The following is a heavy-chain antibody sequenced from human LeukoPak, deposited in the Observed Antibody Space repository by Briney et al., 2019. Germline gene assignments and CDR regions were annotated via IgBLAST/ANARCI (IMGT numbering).Heavy chain of an antibody. D-gene: IGHD6-6*01. J-gene: IGHJ4*02. V-gene: IGHV1-2*04. CDR2: INPNSGGT. CDR3: ARGNSSSSRWAIDY. Sequence: ASVKVSCKASGYTFTGYYMQWVRQAPGQGLVWMGWINPNSGGTNYAQKFQGWVTMTRDTSISTAYMELSRLRSDDTAVYYCARGNSSSSRWAIDYWGQGTLVTVSS. CDR1: GYTFTGYY.